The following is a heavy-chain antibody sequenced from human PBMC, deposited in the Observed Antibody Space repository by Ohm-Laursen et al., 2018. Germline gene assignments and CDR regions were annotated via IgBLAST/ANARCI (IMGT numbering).Heavy chain of an antibody. D-gene: IGHD2/OR15-2a*01. CDR3: AKDRESYNSGSWDY. V-gene: IGHV3-23*01. Sequence: SLSLSCAASGFTFDNYAVSWVRQAPGKGLEWISGISRSGVPTYYADSEKGRFTISTDNSKNILYLQMNSLRAEDTAIYYCAKDRESYNSGSWDYWGQGTLVTVSP. J-gene: IGHJ4*02. CDR2: ISRSGVPT. CDR1: GFTFDNYA.